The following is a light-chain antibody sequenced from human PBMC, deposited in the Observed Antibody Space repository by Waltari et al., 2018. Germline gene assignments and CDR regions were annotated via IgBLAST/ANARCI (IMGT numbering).Light chain of an antibody. Sequence: EIVLTQSPATLSLSPGERAPLSCRASQSVSSYLAWYQQKPGQAPRLPIYDASNRATGIPARFSGSGSGTDFTLTISSLEPEDFAVYYCQQRSNWPPWTFGQGTKVEIK. V-gene: IGKV3-11*01. CDR2: DAS. CDR1: QSVSSY. CDR3: QQRSNWPPWT. J-gene: IGKJ1*01.